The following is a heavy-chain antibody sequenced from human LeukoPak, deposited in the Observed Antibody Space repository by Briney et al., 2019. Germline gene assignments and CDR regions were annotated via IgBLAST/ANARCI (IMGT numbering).Heavy chain of an antibody. Sequence: GGSLRLSCAASGFTFSSYGMHWVRQAPGKGLEWVAVISYDGSNKYYADSVKGRFTISRDTSKNTLYLQMNSLRAEDTAVYYCAKDLRQIVVVWSAFDIWGQGTMVTVSS. J-gene: IGHJ3*02. V-gene: IGHV3-30*18. D-gene: IGHD3-22*01. CDR3: AKDLRQIVVVWSAFDI. CDR2: ISYDGSNK. CDR1: GFTFSSYG.